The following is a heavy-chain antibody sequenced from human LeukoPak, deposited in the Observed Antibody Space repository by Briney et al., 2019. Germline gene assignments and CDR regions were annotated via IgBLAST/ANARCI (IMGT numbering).Heavy chain of an antibody. V-gene: IGHV3-30*02. D-gene: IGHD6-13*01. J-gene: IGHJ4*02. CDR2: IRYDGSNK. CDR1: GFTLSSYG. Sequence: GGSLRLSCAASGFTLSSYGMHWVRQAPGKGLEWVAFIRYDGSNKYYADSVKGRFTISRDNSKNTLYLQMNSLRAEDTAVYYCAKDKWRYSSSYYFDYWGQGTLVTVSS. CDR3: AKDKWRYSSSYYFDY.